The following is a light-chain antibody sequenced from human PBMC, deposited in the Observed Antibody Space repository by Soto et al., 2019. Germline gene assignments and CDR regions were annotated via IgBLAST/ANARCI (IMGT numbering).Light chain of an antibody. V-gene: IGKV2-30*01. Sequence: DVVMTQSPLSLPVTLGQPASISCRSSQSLVYSDGNTYLNWFQQRPGQSPGRLIYKVSNRDSGVPDRFSGRGAGTDFTLKISRVEAEDVGVYYCMQGTHWPWTFGQGTKVEI. CDR1: QSLVYSDGNTY. J-gene: IGKJ1*01. CDR2: KVS. CDR3: MQGTHWPWT.